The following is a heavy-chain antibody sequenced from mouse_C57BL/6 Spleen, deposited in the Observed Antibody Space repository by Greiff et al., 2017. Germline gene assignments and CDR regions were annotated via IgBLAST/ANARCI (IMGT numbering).Heavy chain of an antibody. CDR3: ARSSGTSYCDY. J-gene: IGHJ2*01. CDR1: GYTFTSYW. V-gene: IGHV1-59*01. CDR2: IDPSDSYT. Sequence: QVQLQQPGAELVRPGTSVKLSCKASGYTFTSYWMHWVKQRPGQGLEWIGVIDPSDSYTNYNQKFKGKATLTVDTSSSTAYMQLSSLTSEDSAVYYCARSSGTSYCDYWGQGTTRTVAS. D-gene: IGHD4-1*01.